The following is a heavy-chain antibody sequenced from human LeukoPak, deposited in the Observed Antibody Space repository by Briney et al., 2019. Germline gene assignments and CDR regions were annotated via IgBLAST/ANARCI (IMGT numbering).Heavy chain of an antibody. V-gene: IGHV3-20*04. CDR3: ARASSSVVTAVFDY. Sequence: GGSLRLSCAASGFSFDEFGISWVRQAPGQGLEWVSGINWSGDSTGYADSVKGRFTISRDNDEKSVYLQMTNLRADDTAFYYCARASSSVVTAVFDYWGQGTMVTVSS. D-gene: IGHD2-21*02. J-gene: IGHJ4*02. CDR2: INWSGDST. CDR1: GFSFDEFG.